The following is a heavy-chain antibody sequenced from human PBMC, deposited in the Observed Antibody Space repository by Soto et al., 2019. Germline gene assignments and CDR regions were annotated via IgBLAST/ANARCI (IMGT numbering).Heavy chain of an antibody. V-gene: IGHV4-34*01. CDR3: ARVSRLILRYFDWSCWFDP. CDR1: CWSFSGYY. D-gene: IGHD3-9*01. Sequence: VTCAVYCWSFSGYYWSWIRPPPGNGLEWIGEINHSGSTTDNPTLKSRVTISVDTSKNQFSLKLSSVTAADTAVYYCARVSRLILRYFDWSCWFDPLGQGTLVNVSS. J-gene: IGHJ5*02. CDR2: INHSGST.